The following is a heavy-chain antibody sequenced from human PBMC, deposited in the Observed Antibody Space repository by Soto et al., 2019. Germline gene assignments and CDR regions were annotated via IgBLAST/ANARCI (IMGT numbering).Heavy chain of an antibody. J-gene: IGHJ6*03. Sequence: SETLSLTCTVSGGSISSYYWSWIWQPPGKGLEWIGYIYYSGSTNYNPSLKSRVTISVDTSKNQFSLKLSSVTAADTAVYYCARVGRGDGRGRFYYYYYMDVWGKGTTVTVSS. CDR3: ARVGRGDGRGRFYYYYYMDV. D-gene: IGHD3-10*01. CDR2: IYYSGST. CDR1: GGSISSYY. V-gene: IGHV4-59*01.